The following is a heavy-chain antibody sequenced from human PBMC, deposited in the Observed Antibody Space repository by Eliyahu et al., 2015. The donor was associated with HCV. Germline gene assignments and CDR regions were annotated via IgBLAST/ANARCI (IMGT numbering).Heavy chain of an antibody. CDR3: ATEKRPRGPKYYDILTGRENGPFDI. D-gene: IGHD3-9*01. Sequence: EVQLVESGGGLIQPGGSLRLSCAASGFTVSSNYMSWXRQXPGKGLXWVSVXYSGGSTYYADSXKGRFTXXRDNSKNTLYLQMNSLRAEDTAVYYCATEKRPRGPKYYDILTGRENGPFDIWGQGTMVTVSS. J-gene: IGHJ3*02. CDR1: GFTVSSNY. CDR2: XYSGGST. V-gene: IGHV3-53*01.